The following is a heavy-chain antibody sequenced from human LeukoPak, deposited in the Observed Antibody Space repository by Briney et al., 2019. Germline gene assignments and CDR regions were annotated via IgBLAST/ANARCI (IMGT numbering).Heavy chain of an antibody. CDR1: GFTLGSYW. CDR3: ARDAIRRDDY. J-gene: IGHJ4*02. CDR2: INPDGSEK. V-gene: IGHV3-7*01. D-gene: IGHD3-3*01. Sequence: GGSLRLSCVASGFTLGSYWMTWVRHAPGKGLEWVANINPDGSEKHYLDSVKGRFTVSRDNDKNSLSLQMNILRAEDTALYYRARDAIRRDDYWGQGTLVTVSS.